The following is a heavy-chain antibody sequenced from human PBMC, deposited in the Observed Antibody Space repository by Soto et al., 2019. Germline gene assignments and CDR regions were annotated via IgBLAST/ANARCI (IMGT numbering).Heavy chain of an antibody. CDR3: ARDQPFDYGDYVGSLDY. CDR1: GYTFTSYG. J-gene: IGHJ4*02. V-gene: IGHV1-18*01. Sequence: QVQLVQSGAEVKKPGASVKVSCKASGYTFTSYGISWVRQAPGQGLEWMGWISAYNGNTNYAQTLQGRVTMTTDTSTSTAYMELSSLRSDDTAVYYCARDQPFDYGDYVGSLDYWGQGTLVTVSS. CDR2: ISAYNGNT. D-gene: IGHD4-17*01.